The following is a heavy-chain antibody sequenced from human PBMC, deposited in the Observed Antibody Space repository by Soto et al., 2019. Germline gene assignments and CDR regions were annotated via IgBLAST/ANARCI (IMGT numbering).Heavy chain of an antibody. CDR1: GGSISSGGYY. CDR3: ARGPQDSSNVYYYYGMDV. J-gene: IGHJ6*02. V-gene: IGHV4-31*03. D-gene: IGHD6-13*01. Sequence: SETLSLTCTVSGGSISSGGYYWSWIRQHPGKGLEWIGYIYYSGSTYYNPSLKSRVTISVDTSKNQFSLKLSSVTAADTAVYYCARGPQDSSNVYYYYGMDVWGQGTTVTVSS. CDR2: IYYSGST.